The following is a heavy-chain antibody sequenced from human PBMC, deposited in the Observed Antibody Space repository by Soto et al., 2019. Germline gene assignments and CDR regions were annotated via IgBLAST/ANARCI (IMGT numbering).Heavy chain of an antibody. CDR3: ARTYDGSGPNSGGYGFDI. CDR1: GGSISGYY. J-gene: IGHJ3*02. D-gene: IGHD3-22*01. V-gene: IGHV4-59*01. Sequence: LSLTCTVSGGSISGYYWSWFRQPPGKGLEWIAYIYYSGSTSYNPSLKSRVSISLDTSKNQFSLKLSSVTAADTAVYYCARTYDGSGPNSGGYGFDIWGQGTMVTVSS. CDR2: IYYSGST.